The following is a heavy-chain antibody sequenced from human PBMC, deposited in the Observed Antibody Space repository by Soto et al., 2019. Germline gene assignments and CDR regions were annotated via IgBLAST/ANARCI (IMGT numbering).Heavy chain of an antibody. CDR3: AIINLSSGPGY. J-gene: IGHJ4*02. Sequence: GGSLRLSCAASGFNFSSYARSWVRQAPGKGLEWVSAISGSGGSTYYADSVKGRFTISRDNSKNTLYLQMNSLRAEDTAVYYCAIINLSSGPGYWGQGTLVTVSS. V-gene: IGHV3-23*01. D-gene: IGHD6-19*01. CDR2: ISGSGGST. CDR1: GFNFSSYA.